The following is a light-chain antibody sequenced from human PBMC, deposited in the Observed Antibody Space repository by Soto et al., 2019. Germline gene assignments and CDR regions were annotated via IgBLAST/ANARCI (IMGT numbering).Light chain of an antibody. CDR2: VTS. Sequence: EIVLTHSPGTLSLSPCERATLSFSASQTLSNRLAWYQHKPGQAPRLLIYVTSNRATGIPARFSGSGSGTDYTLTISSLEPEDSAVYYCHQRQSWPRTFGQGTKVDIK. CDR3: HQRQSWPRT. CDR1: QTLSNR. J-gene: IGKJ1*01. V-gene: IGKV3-11*01.